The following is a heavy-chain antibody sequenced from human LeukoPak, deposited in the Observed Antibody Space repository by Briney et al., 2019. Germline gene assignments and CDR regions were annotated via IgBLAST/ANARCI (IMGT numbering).Heavy chain of an antibody. Sequence: GGSLRLSCAASGFTFDDYAMHWVRQAPGKGLEWVSGISWNSGSIGYADSVKGRFTISRDNAKNSLYLQMNSLRAEDMALYYCAKDISRYYDSSGYYYDAFDIWGQGTMVTVSS. CDR3: AKDISRYYDSSGYYYDAFDI. V-gene: IGHV3-9*03. CDR2: ISWNSGSI. CDR1: GFTFDDYA. D-gene: IGHD3-22*01. J-gene: IGHJ3*02.